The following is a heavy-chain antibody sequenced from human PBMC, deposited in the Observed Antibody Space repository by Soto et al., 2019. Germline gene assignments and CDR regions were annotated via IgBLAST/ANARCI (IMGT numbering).Heavy chain of an antibody. V-gene: IGHV4-31*03. CDR3: ASGNDMVVVPAAIPHSFDD. CDR1: GGSISSGGYY. J-gene: IGHJ4*02. CDR2: IYYSGST. Sequence: SETLSLTCTVSGGSISSGGYYWSWIRQHPGKGLEWIGYIYYSGSTYYNPSLKSRVTISVDTSKNQFSLKLSSVTAADTAVYYCASGNDMVVVPAAIPHSFDDWGQGTLVTVSS. D-gene: IGHD2-2*02.